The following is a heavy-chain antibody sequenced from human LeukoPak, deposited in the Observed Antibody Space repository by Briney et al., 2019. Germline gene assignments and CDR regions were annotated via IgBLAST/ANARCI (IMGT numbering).Heavy chain of an antibody. CDR2: INTTGDT. Sequence: GGSLRLSCAASGFTLSNYDMHWVRQAAGKGLEWVSGINTTGDTDYPGSVKGRFTISRENAKNVVYLQMNSLRDGDMALYYCARERRHYGDYSSFDCWGQGALVTVSS. D-gene: IGHD4-17*01. V-gene: IGHV3-13*04. CDR1: GFTLSNYD. CDR3: ARERRHYGDYSSFDC. J-gene: IGHJ4*02.